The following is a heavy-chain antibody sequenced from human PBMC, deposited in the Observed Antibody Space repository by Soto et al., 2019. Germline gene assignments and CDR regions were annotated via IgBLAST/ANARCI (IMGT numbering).Heavy chain of an antibody. J-gene: IGHJ4*02. CDR2: IYYSGST. D-gene: IGHD6-13*01. CDR1: GGSISSGGYY. CDR3: AIAFSVSRSTWPNFDY. Sequence: SETLSLTCTVSGGSISSGGYYWSWIRQHPGKGLEWIGYIYYSGSTSYTPSLKSRLTISVDTSKTQFSLKLSSVTAADTAVYYCAIAFSVSRSTWPNFDYWCQGTLLTVSS. V-gene: IGHV4-31*03.